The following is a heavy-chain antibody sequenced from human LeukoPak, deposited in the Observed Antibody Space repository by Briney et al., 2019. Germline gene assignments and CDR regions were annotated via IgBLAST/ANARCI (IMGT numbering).Heavy chain of an antibody. Sequence: SSETLSLTCTVSGGSISSSSYYWGWIRQPPGKGLEWIGSIYYSGSTYYNPSLKSRVTISVDTSKNQFSLKLSPVTAADTAVYYCARGVVVVPAASNFDYWGQGTLVTVSS. J-gene: IGHJ4*02. D-gene: IGHD2-2*01. V-gene: IGHV4-39*01. CDR2: IYYSGST. CDR1: GGSISSSSYY. CDR3: ARGVVVVPAASNFDY.